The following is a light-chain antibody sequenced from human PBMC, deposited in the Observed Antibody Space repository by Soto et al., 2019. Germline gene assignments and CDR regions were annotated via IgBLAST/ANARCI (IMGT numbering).Light chain of an antibody. CDR3: QQYTTYWT. CDR1: QSISSW. V-gene: IGKV1-5*03. J-gene: IGKJ1*01. CDR2: QAS. Sequence: DIQMTQSPSTLSASVGDRVTITCRASQSISSWLAWYQHKPGEATKLLISQASILESGVPPRFSGSGSGTEFTLTIASLQPEDFTTYFCQQYTTYWTVGQGTKVDIK.